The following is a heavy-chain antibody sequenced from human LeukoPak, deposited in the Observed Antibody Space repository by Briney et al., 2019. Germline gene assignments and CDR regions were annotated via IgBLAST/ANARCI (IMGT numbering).Heavy chain of an antibody. J-gene: IGHJ6*02. D-gene: IGHD2-2*01. Sequence: SETLSLTCTVSGGSISSYYWNWIRQPPGKGLEWIGYIYYSGSTNYNPSLKSRVTISVDTSKNQFSLKLSSVTAADTAVYYCARHLYFREDIVVVPAALPPRYYYYYGMDVWGQGTTVTVSS. CDR1: GGSISSYY. CDR3: ARHLYFREDIVVVPAALPPRYYYYYGMDV. CDR2: IYYSGST. V-gene: IGHV4-59*08.